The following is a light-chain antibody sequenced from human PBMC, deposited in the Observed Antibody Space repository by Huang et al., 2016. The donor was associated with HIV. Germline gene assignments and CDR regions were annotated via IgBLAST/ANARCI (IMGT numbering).Light chain of an antibody. CDR2: GAS. CDR1: QSISRGY. J-gene: IGKJ1*01. Sequence: EIVLTQSPGTVSLSPGERATLSCRASQSISRGYLAWYQQKPGQAPRLLIFGASSRATGVPDRFSGRGSGADFTLTISRLEPEDFAMYYCQQYGTSSTTFGQGTKVEIK. V-gene: IGKV3-20*01. CDR3: QQYGTSSTT.